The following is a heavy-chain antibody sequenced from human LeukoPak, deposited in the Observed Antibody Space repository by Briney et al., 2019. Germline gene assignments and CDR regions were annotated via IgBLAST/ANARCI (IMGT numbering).Heavy chain of an antibody. V-gene: IGHV4-59*12. Sequence: SETLSLTCTVSGGSISSYYWSWIRQPPGKGLEWIGYIYYSGTTNYNPSLKSRVTMSVDTSKNQFSLKLSSVTAADTAVYYCARSGRFRYGNHAAFDIWGQGTMVTVSS. CDR2: IYYSGTT. J-gene: IGHJ3*02. D-gene: IGHD5-18*01. CDR1: GGSISSYY. CDR3: ARSGRFRYGNHAAFDI.